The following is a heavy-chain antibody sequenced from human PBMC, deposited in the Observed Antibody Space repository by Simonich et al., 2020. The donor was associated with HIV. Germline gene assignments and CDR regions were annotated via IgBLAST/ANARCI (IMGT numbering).Heavy chain of an antibody. Sequence: QVHLMQSGAEVKKPGSSVTVSCKASGGTFSSYGINWVRQAPGKGLVWMGGIIPIIDITNTAQKFQGRVTITADKSTSTAYMELSSLRSDDTAVYYCARGHQQLVGRVHFDYWGQGILVTVSS. CDR3: ARGHQQLVGRVHFDY. V-gene: IGHV1-69*10. CDR1: GGTFSSYG. J-gene: IGHJ4*02. D-gene: IGHD6-13*01. CDR2: IIPIIDIT.